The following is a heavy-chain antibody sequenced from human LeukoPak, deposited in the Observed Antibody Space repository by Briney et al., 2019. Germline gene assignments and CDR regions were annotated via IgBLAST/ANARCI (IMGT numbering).Heavy chain of an antibody. V-gene: IGHV3-21*01. CDR3: ARDMGTEYYYGSSGYYPNYFDY. J-gene: IGHJ4*02. D-gene: IGHD3-22*01. CDR1: GFTFSSYS. CDR2: ISSSSSYI. Sequence: GGSLRLSCAASGFTFSSYSMNWVRQAPGKGLEWVSSISSSSSYIYYADSVKGRFTISRDNAKNSLYLQMNSLRAEDTAVYYCARDMGTEYYYGSSGYYPNYFDYWGQGTLVTVSS.